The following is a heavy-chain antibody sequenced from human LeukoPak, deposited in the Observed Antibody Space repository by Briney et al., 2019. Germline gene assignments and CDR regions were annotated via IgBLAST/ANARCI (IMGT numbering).Heavy chain of an antibody. V-gene: IGHV5-51*01. CDR3: ARQRDNLIIP. J-gene: IGHJ4*02. CDR2: IYPGDSDT. Sequence: GESMKISCKGSGYSFTSYWIGWVRQMPGKGLEWMGIIYPGDSDTRYSPSFQGQVTISADKSISTAYLQWSSLKAADTAIYYCARQRDNLIIPWGQGTLVTVSS. CDR1: GYSFTSYW. D-gene: IGHD3-9*01.